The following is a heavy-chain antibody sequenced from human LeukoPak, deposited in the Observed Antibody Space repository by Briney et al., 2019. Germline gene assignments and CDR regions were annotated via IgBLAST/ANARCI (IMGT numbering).Heavy chain of an antibody. CDR2: ISAYNGNT. D-gene: IGHD3-22*01. V-gene: IGHV1-18*01. CDR3: ARDTPNYDSSGYRSDAFDI. CDR1: GYAFTSCG. Sequence: ASVKVSCKASGYAFTSCGISWVRQAPGQGLEWMGWISAYNGNTNYAQKLQGRVTMTTDTSTSTAYMELRSLRSDDTAVYYCARDTPNYDSSGYRSDAFDIWGQGTMVTVSS. J-gene: IGHJ3*02.